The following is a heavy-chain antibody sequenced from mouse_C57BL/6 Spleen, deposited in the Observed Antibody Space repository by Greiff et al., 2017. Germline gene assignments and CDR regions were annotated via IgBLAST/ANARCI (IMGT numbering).Heavy chain of an antibody. V-gene: IGHV1-82*01. CDR1: GYAFSSSW. J-gene: IGHJ2*01. CDR2: IYPGDGDT. CDR3: ARGDSSGSTTFDY. Sequence: VQLQESGPELVKPGASVKISCKASGYAFSSSWMNWVKQRPGKGLEWIGRIYPGDGDTNYNGKFKGKATLTADKSSSTAYMQLSSLTSEDSAVYFCARGDSSGSTTFDYWGQGTTLTVSS. D-gene: IGHD3-2*02.